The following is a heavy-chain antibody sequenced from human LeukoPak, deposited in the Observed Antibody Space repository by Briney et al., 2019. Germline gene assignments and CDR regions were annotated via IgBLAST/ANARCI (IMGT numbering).Heavy chain of an antibody. V-gene: IGHV3-21*01. J-gene: IGHJ3*02. CDR1: GFTFSTYI. Sequence: GGSLRLSCAASGFTFSTYIMNWVRQTPGKGLEWVSSIGTSTSYIYYADSVKGRFTISRDNAKNSLYLEMNSLRAEDTAVYYCARGKILFDIWGQGTMVTVSS. CDR3: ARGKILFDI. CDR2: IGTSTSYI.